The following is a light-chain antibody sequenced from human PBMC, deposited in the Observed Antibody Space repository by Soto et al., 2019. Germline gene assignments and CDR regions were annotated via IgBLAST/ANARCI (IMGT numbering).Light chain of an antibody. CDR1: QSLLHSNGYNY. CDR2: LGS. CDR3: MQALQTPIT. J-gene: IGKJ5*01. V-gene: IGKV2-28*01. Sequence: DIVMTQSPLSLPFTPGEPASISCRSSQSLLHSNGYNYLDWYLQKPGQSPQLLIYLGSNRASGVPDRFSGSGSGTDFTLKISRVEAEDVGVYYCMQALQTPITFGQGTRLEIK.